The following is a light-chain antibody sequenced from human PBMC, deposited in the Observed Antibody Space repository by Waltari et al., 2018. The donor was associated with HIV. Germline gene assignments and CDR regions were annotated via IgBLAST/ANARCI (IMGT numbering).Light chain of an antibody. Sequence: EILMTHSPATLSVSPGERATLTCRGSQSVNDNLAWYQQKPVQTPRLLIYGTSTKATDIPAKFSCSGSGTEFTLTISSLQSEDLAVYYGPHYNIWRGTFGQGTKVESK. CDR2: GTS. CDR1: QSVNDN. V-gene: IGKV3-15*01. CDR3: PHYNIWRGT. J-gene: IGKJ1*01.